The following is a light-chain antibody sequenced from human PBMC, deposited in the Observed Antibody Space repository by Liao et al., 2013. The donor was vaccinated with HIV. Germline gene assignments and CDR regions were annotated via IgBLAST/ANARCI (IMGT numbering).Light chain of an antibody. Sequence: SYELTQPPSVSVSPGQTARITCSGDALPKQYAYWYQQKAGQAPVQVIYKDSERPSGIPERFSGSSSGTTVTLTISGVQAEDEADYYCQSADSSGTCPVFGGGTKLTVL. J-gene: IGLJ3*02. CDR3: QSADSSGTCPV. CDR2: KDS. V-gene: IGLV3-25*03. CDR1: ALPKQY.